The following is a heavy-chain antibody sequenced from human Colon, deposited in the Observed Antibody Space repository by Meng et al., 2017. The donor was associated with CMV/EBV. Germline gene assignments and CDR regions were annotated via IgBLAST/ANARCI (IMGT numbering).Heavy chain of an antibody. Sequence: VQPVQSGAEVKKPGPSMKVSCKASGYTCTNYGISWVRQAPEQGLEWMGWISAYTGDTYYAQKFQGRVTMTTDTSTSTAYMELRSLRSDDTAVYYCVRESQSGSYIYLQHWGQGTLVTVSS. CDR3: VRESQSGSYIYLQH. D-gene: IGHD1-26*01. CDR2: ISAYTGDT. V-gene: IGHV1-18*01. CDR1: GYTCTNYG. J-gene: IGHJ1*01.